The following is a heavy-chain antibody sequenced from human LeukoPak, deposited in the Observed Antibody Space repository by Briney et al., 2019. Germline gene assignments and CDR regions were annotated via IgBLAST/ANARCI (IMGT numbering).Heavy chain of an antibody. V-gene: IGHV3-7*05. CDR1: GFSFGSYW. CDR2: IKPDGSKK. J-gene: IGHJ1*01. D-gene: IGHD1-26*01. Sequence: GGSLRLSCAASGFSFGSYWMSWVRQAPGKGLEWVANIKPDGSKKYYVDSVKGRFTISRDNTEKSLYLQMNSLGAEDTAVYYCARETSELYSGSWSEYFQYWGQGSLVTVSS. CDR3: ARETSELYSGSWSEYFQY.